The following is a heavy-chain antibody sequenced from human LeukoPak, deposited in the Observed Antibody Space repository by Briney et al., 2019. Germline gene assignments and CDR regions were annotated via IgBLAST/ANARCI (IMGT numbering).Heavy chain of an antibody. CDR3: ARDRWIAAADYSNYYYYGMDV. V-gene: IGHV3-7*05. CDR1: GFTFSNYG. D-gene: IGHD6-13*01. CDR2: IKQDGSEK. Sequence: GGSLRLSCAASGFTFSNYGMHWVRQAPGKGLEWVANIKQDGSEKYYVDSVKGRFTISRDNAKNSLYLQMNSLRAEDTAVYYCARDRWIAAADYSNYYYYGMDVWGQGTTVTVSS. J-gene: IGHJ6*02.